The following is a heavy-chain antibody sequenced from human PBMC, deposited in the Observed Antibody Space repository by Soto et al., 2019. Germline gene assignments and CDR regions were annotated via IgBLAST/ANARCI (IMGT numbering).Heavy chain of an antibody. CDR2: ISYDGSNK. CDR3: ARASGESYPGSRVFDS. Sequence: PGGSLRLSCAASGFTFSSYGMHWVRQAPGKGLEWVAVISYDGSNKYYADSVKGRFTISRDNSKNTLYLQMNSLRAEDTAVYYCARASGESYPGSRVFDSWGQGTRVTVS. J-gene: IGHJ4*02. V-gene: IGHV3-30*03. CDR1: GFTFSSYG. D-gene: IGHD3-10*01.